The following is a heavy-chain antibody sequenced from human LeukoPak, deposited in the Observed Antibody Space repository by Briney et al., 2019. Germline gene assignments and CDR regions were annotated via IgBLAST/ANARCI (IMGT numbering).Heavy chain of an antibody. V-gene: IGHV5-51*01. CDR2: IYPGDSDT. J-gene: IGHJ4*02. CDR1: GYRFTSYW. Sequence: GESLQISCKGSGYRFTSYWIGWVRQLPGKGLEWMGIIYPGDSDTRYSPSFQGQVTISADKSISTAYLQWSSLKASDTGMYYCARSANYYESSGSGDYWGQGTLVTVSS. CDR3: ARSANYYESSGSGDY. D-gene: IGHD3-22*01.